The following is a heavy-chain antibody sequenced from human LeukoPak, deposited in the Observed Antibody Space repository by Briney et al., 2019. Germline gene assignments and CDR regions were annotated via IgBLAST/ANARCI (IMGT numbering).Heavy chain of an antibody. J-gene: IGHJ6*03. CDR1: GGTFSSYA. CDR3: ARGEYYYDSSGYYYSLGPQYYYYYMDV. Sequence: ASVKVSCKASGGTFSSYAISWVRQAPGQGLEWMGGIIPIFGTANYAQKFQGRVTITADESTSTAYMELSSLRSEDTAVYYCARGEYYYDSSGYYYSLGPQYYYYYMDVWGKGTTVTISS. CDR2: IIPIFGTA. V-gene: IGHV1-69*13. D-gene: IGHD3-22*01.